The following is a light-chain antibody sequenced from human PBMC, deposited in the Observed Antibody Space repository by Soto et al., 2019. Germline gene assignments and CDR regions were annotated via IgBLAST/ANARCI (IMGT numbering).Light chain of an antibody. V-gene: IGLV1-44*01. J-gene: IGLJ2*01. CDR1: SSNIGRNT. CDR2: GIN. Sequence: QTVVPQPHSASGTPGQRVTISCSGSSSNIGRNTVSWYQRLPGTAPKLLIYGINKRPSGVPDRFSGSTSGTSASLAISGLQSDDEAIYYCAAWDDSLSGSVVFGGGTKLTVL. CDR3: AAWDDSLSGSVV.